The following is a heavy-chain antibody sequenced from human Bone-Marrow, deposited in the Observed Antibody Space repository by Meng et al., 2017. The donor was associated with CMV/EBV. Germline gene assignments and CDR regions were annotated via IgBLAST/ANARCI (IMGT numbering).Heavy chain of an antibody. CDR3: ARANPTYDFWSGYHRVDFGY. CDR1: GGSFSGYY. V-gene: IGHV4-34*01. D-gene: IGHD3-3*01. CDR2: INHSGST. Sequence: SETLSLTCAVYGGSFSGYYWSWIRQPPGKGLEWIGEINHSGSTNYNPSLKSRVTISVDTSKNQFSLKLSSVTAADTAVYYCARANPTYDFWSGYHRVDFGYWGQGTLVTVSS. J-gene: IGHJ4*02.